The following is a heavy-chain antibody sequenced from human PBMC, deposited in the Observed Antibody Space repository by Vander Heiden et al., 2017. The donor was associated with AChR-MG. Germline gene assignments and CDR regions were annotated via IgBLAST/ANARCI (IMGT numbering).Heavy chain of an antibody. Sequence: EVQLVESGGGLVQPGGSLRLSCVASGFTFSTYWMSWVRQAPGKGLEGVANIKEDESEKYYVDSVKGRFTISRDNAKNSLYLQMNSLRAEDTAVYFCARGLWGYYFDYWGQGTLVTVSS. V-gene: IGHV3-7*01. D-gene: IGHD2-21*01. J-gene: IGHJ4*02. CDR3: ARGLWGYYFDY. CDR2: IKEDESEK. CDR1: GFTFSTYW.